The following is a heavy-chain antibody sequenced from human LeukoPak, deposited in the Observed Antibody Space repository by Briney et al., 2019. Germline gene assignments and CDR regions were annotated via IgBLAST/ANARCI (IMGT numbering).Heavy chain of an antibody. CDR1: GFTFSSYS. CDR3: ARVPIGYSGYENYYYGMDV. J-gene: IGHJ6*02. Sequence: GGSLRLSCAASGFTFSSYSMNWVRQAPGKGLEWVSSISSSSSYIYYADSVKGRFTISRDNAKNSLYLQMNSLRAEDTAVYYCARVPIGYSGYENYYYGMDVWGQGTTVTVSS. D-gene: IGHD5-12*01. V-gene: IGHV3-21*01. CDR2: ISSSSSYI.